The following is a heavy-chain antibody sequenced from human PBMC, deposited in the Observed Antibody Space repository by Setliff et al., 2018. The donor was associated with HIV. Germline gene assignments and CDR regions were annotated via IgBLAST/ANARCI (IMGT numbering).Heavy chain of an antibody. Sequence: KSSETLSLTCTVSGGSISTSSFSWNWIRQTPGKGLEWIGEINHSGTTNYNPSLNSRVTISVDTSKKRFSLTLRSATAADTALYFCARRERYCSGTTCYRYFQHWGQGTLVTVSS. J-gene: IGHJ1*01. V-gene: IGHV4-39*02. CDR3: ARRERYCSGTTCYRYFQH. CDR1: GGSISTSSFS. D-gene: IGHD2-2*01. CDR2: INHSGTT.